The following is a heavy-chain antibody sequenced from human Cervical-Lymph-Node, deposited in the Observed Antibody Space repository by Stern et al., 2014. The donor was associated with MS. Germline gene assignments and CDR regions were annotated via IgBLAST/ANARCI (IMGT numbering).Heavy chain of an antibody. D-gene: IGHD3-10*01. CDR2: INPVGGNT. CDR3: ARGFRGIALVYFDY. Sequence: QDQLVQSGADVKTPGASVKVSCKASGYIFTDYYIHWVRQAPGQGPEWLAMINPVGGNTNYAQKFQGRVTVTRDTSTSTVYMDLSSLRPDDTAVYYCARGFRGIALVYFDYWGQGTLVTVSS. V-gene: IGHV1-46*01. J-gene: IGHJ4*02. CDR1: GYIFTDYY.